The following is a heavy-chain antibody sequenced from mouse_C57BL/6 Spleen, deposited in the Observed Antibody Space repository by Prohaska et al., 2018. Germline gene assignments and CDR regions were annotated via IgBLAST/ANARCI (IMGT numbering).Heavy chain of an antibody. CDR1: GFTFSNYW. V-gene: IGHV6-3*01. Sequence: EVKLEESGGGLVQPGGSMKLSCVASGFTFSNYWMNWVRQSPEKGLEWVAQIRLKSDNYATHYAESVKGRFTISRDDSKSSVYLQMNNLRAEDTGIYYCTITTVVAQDAYWGQGTLVTVSA. D-gene: IGHD1-1*01. CDR2: IRLKSDNYAT. J-gene: IGHJ3*01. CDR3: TITTVVAQDAY.